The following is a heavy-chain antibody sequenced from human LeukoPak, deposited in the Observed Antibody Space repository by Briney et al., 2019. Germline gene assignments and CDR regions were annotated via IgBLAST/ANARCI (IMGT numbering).Heavy chain of an antibody. D-gene: IGHD6-19*01. Sequence: PGGSLRLSCAASGFTFSSYGMHWVRQAPGKGLEWVAFIRYDGSNKYYADFVKGRFTISRDNAKNSLYLQMNSLRAEDTAVYYCAREVVGQWLVGRGGWFDPWGQGTLVTVSS. CDR1: GFTFSSYG. CDR3: AREVVGQWLVGRGGWFDP. J-gene: IGHJ5*02. V-gene: IGHV3-30*02. CDR2: IRYDGSNK.